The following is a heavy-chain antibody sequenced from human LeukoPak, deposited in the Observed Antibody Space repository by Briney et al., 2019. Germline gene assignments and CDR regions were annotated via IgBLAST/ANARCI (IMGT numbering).Heavy chain of an antibody. CDR2: IYTSGST. CDR1: GGSISSYY. V-gene: IGHV4-4*07. D-gene: IGHD3-22*01. CDR3: AREEYDSSGYYPYYFDY. Sequence: SETLSLTCTVSGGSISSYYWGWIRQPAGKGLEWIGRIYTSGSTNYNPSLKSRVTMSVDTSKNQFSLKLSSVTAADTAVYYCAREEYDSSGYYPYYFDYWGQGTLVTVSS. J-gene: IGHJ4*02.